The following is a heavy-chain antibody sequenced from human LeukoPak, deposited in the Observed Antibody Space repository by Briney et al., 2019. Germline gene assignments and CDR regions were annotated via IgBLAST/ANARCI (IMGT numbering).Heavy chain of an antibody. D-gene: IGHD3-22*01. CDR1: GFTFSSYG. Sequence: GGSLRLSCAASGFTFSSYGMHWGRQAPGKGLEWVAVIWYDGSNKYYADSVKGRFSISRDNSKNTLYLHMNSLRAEDTALYYCARAEDYDSSGYVDAFDIWGQGTMVTVSS. CDR2: IWYDGSNK. J-gene: IGHJ3*02. V-gene: IGHV3-33*01. CDR3: ARAEDYDSSGYVDAFDI.